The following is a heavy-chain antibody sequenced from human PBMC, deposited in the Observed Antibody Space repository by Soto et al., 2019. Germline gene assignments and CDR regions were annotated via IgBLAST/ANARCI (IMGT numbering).Heavy chain of an antibody. CDR1: GFTFRSSW. CDR3: VRDIR. V-gene: IGHV3-74*01. Sequence: VQLVESGGGLVQPGGSLRLSCAASGFTFRSSWMYWVRQTPGKGPVWVSCINGDGSVIYYADSVKGRFTISRDNARDTLYLQMTSLTTVVSAVYYCVRDIRWGQGTLVSVSS. J-gene: IGHJ4*02. CDR2: INGDGSVI.